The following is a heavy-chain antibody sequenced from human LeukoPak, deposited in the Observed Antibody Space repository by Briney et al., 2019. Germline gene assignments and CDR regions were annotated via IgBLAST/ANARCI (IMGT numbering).Heavy chain of an antibody. CDR1: GLTFSNYG. J-gene: IGHJ4*02. CDR3: ARVLHSSGWT. D-gene: IGHD6-19*01. V-gene: IGHV3-23*01. Sequence: AGGTLRLSCAASGLTFSNYGMNWVRQAPGKGLEWVSGITGRGENTYYADSVKGRFTISRDNSKNTLYLQMNSLRAEDTAVYYCARVLHSSGWTWGQGTLVTVSS. CDR2: ITGRGENT.